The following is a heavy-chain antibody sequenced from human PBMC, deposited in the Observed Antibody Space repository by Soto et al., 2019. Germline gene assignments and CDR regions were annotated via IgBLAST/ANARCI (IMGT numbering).Heavy chain of an antibody. CDR3: ITTMSGRRHGMDV. CDR1: GGTFSSYA. D-gene: IGHD3-3*01. J-gene: IGHJ6*02. Sequence: QVQLVQSGAEVKKPGSSVKVSCKASGGTFSSYAISWVRQATGQGLEWMGGIIPIFGTANYAQKFQGRVTITADKSTSTAYMELSSLRAEDTAVYYCITTMSGRRHGMDVWGQGTTVTVSS. V-gene: IGHV1-69*06. CDR2: IIPIFGTA.